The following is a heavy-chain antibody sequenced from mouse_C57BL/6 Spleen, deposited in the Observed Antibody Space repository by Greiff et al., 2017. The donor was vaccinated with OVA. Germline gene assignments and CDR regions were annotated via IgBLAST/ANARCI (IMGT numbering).Heavy chain of an antibody. V-gene: IGHV5-17*01. D-gene: IGHD2-4*01. Sequence: VQLKQSGGGLVKPGGSLKLSCAASGFTFSDYGMHWVRQAPEKGLEWVAYISSGSSTIYYADTVKGRFTISRDNAKNTLFLQMTSLRSEDTAMYYCARPRLRRDYAMDYWGQGTSVTVSS. CDR3: ARPRLRRDYAMDY. J-gene: IGHJ4*01. CDR1: GFTFSDYG. CDR2: ISSGSSTI.